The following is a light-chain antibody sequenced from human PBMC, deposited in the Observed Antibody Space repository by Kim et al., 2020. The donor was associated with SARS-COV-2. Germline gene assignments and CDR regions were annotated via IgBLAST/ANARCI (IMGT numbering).Light chain of an antibody. CDR2: GAS. V-gene: IGKV3-20*01. CDR3: QHFRSSPPRYT. CDR1: QSVSSSF. J-gene: IGKJ2*01. Sequence: PGETATLSCRASQSVSSSFLAWYQQRAGQAPRLLIYGASNRATGIPDRFSGSGSETDFTLTISRLEPEDFAVYYCQHFRSSPPRYTFGQGTKLEIK.